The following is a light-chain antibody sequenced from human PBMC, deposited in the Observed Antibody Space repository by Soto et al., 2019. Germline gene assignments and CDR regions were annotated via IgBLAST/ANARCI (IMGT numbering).Light chain of an antibody. CDR1: QTIGSY. Sequence: DIQMTQSPSSLSASVGDTVTITCRASQTIGSYLSWYHQIPGKPPKLLIYAVSRLQSGVPSRFSGSGSGTAFTLTISSLQPEDFATYYCQQSLNTPYSFGQGTDLYVK. J-gene: IGKJ2*03. V-gene: IGKV1-39*01. CDR3: QQSLNTPYS. CDR2: AVS.